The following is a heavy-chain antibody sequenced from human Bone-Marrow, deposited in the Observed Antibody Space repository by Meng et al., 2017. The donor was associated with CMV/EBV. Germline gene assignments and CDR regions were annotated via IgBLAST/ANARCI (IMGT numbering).Heavy chain of an antibody. CDR2: IWYDGSNK. J-gene: IGHJ4*02. CDR3: AKPWSGYLGYFDY. D-gene: IGHD3-3*01. Sequence: GESLKISCAASGFTFSSYGMHWVRQAPGKGLEWVAVIWYDGSNKYYADSVKGRFTISRDNSKNTLYLQMNSLRAEDTAVYYCAKPWSGYLGYFDYWGQGTRVTGSS. V-gene: IGHV3-33*06. CDR1: GFTFSSYG.